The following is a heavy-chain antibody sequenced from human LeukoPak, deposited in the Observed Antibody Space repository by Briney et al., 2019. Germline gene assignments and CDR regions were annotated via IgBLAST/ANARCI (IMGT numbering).Heavy chain of an antibody. V-gene: IGHV4-31*03. J-gene: IGHJ4*02. Sequence: SERVSLTCTVSGGSISSGGYYWTWIRQHPGKGLEWIGYIYYSGSTYYNPSLKRRVTISVDTAKNQVSLKLSTVTAADTAVYYCARASDVDSSGYYSPTYFDYWGQGTLVTVSS. CDR2: IYYSGST. CDR3: ARASDVDSSGYYSPTYFDY. D-gene: IGHD3-22*01. CDR1: GGSISSGGYY.